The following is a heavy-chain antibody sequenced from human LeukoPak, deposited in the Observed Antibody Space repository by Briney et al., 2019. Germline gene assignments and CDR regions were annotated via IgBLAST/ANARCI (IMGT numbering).Heavy chain of an antibody. D-gene: IGHD2-15*01. CDR1: GCTFTGYY. CDR2: INPIGGGA. V-gene: IGHV1-2*02. Sequence: ASVKVSCKASGCTFTGYYMHWVRQAPGQGLEWMGWINPIGGGANYAQKFQGRVTMTTDTSTSTAYMELSRLRSEDTAEYYCARDGSLCSDGRCYEAFDCWGEGAMVSVSS. J-gene: IGHJ3*01. CDR3: ARDGSLCSDGRCYEAFDC.